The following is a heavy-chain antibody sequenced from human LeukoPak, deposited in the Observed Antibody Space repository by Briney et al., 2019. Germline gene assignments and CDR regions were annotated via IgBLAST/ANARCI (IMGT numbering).Heavy chain of an antibody. D-gene: IGHD3-16*02. J-gene: IGHJ4*02. CDR1: GYTFTGYY. V-gene: IGHV1-2*02. CDR2: INPNSGGT. CDR3: ARDHSYTELDY. Sequence: ASVKVSCKASGYTFTGYYMHWVRQAPGQGLEWMGWINPNSGGTNYAQKFQGRVTMTRDTSTSTVYMELSSLRSEDTAVYYCARDHSYTELDYWGQGTLVTVSS.